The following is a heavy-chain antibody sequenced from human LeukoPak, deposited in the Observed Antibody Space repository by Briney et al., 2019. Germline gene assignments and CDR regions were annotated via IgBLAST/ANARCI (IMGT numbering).Heavy chain of an antibody. J-gene: IGHJ4*02. CDR2: IYSGDSDT. Sequence: GESLKISCKGSGYSFNSYWIGWVRQMPGEGLEWMGMIYSGDSDTRYSPSFQGQVTMSADKSISTAYLQWSSLKASDTAMYFCARLSYSHAPGDWGQGTLVTVSS. CDR3: ARLSYSHAPGD. V-gene: IGHV5-51*01. D-gene: IGHD2-15*01. CDR1: GYSFNSYW.